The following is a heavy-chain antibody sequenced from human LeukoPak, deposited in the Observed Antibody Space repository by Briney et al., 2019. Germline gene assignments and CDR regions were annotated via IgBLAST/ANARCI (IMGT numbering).Heavy chain of an antibody. CDR1: GFIFNNYG. Sequence: GRSLRLSCAASGFIFNNYGMHWVRQAPGKGLEWVAVISYDGSNKNYADSVKGRFTISRDSSKNTVYLQMNSLRVEDTAVYYCAKDWAPYCGGDCYFNYWGQATLVTVSS. CDR3: AKDWAPYCGGDCYFNY. J-gene: IGHJ4*02. D-gene: IGHD2-21*02. V-gene: IGHV3-30*18. CDR2: ISYDGSNK.